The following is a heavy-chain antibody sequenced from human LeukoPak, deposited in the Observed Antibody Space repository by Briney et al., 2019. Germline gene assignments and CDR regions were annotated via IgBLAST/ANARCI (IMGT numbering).Heavy chain of an antibody. V-gene: IGHV3-48*03. CDR1: GFTFSSYE. D-gene: IGHD3-10*01. CDR2: ISSSGSTI. J-gene: IGHJ4*02. Sequence: GGSLRLSCAASGFTFSSYEMNWVRQAPGKGLEWVSYISSSGSTIYYADSVKGRFTISRDNAKNSLYLQMNSLRAEDTAVYYSARDLPSYGSGTFDYWGQGTLVTVSS. CDR3: ARDLPSYGSGTFDY.